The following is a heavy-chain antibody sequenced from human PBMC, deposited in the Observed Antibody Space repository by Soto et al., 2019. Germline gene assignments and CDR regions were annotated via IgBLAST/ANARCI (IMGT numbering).Heavy chain of an antibody. CDR1: GFTVTTYA. Sequence: SLRLSCAASGFTVTTYAMSWVRQAPGKGLEWVSTTGISGRTTYYADSVKGRFTVSRDDSKNTLDLQMSNLRAEDTAVYYCATVHNTSRSFDYWGQGTLVTVSS. J-gene: IGHJ4*02. CDR3: ATVHNTSRSFDY. V-gene: IGHV3-23*01. CDR2: TGISGRTT. D-gene: IGHD1-20*01.